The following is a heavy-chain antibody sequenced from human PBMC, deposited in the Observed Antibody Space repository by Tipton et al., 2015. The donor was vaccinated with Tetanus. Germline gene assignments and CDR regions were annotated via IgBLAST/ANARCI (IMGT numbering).Heavy chain of an antibody. CDR1: GGSISSGSYY. V-gene: IGHV4-31*03. CDR3: ARDQARGARGWNYFDY. Sequence: TLSLTCTVSGGSISSGSYYWSWIRQHPGKGLEWIGDIYYSGSTYYNPSLKSRVTISVDTSKNQFSLKLNSVTAADTAVYYCARDQARGARGWNYFDYWGQGTLATVSS. J-gene: IGHJ4*02. D-gene: IGHD1-26*01. CDR2: IYYSGST.